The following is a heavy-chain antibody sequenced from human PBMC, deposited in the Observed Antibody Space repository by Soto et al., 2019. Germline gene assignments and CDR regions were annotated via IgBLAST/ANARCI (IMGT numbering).Heavy chain of an antibody. V-gene: IGHV3-23*01. CDR3: AKVGCSGGSCYSAYYYYMDV. J-gene: IGHJ6*03. CDR1: GFTFSGYA. Sequence: GGSLRLSCAASGFTFSGYAMSWVRQAPGKGLEWVSAISGSGGSTYYADSVKGRFTISRDNSKNTLYLQMNSLRAEDTAVYYCAKVGCSGGSCYSAYYYYMDVWGKGTTVTVSS. CDR2: ISGSGGST. D-gene: IGHD2-15*01.